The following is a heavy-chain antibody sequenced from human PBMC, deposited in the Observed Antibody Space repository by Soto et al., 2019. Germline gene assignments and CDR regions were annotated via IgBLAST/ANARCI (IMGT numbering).Heavy chain of an antibody. Sequence: SETLSLTCTVYGGSLRLYFCNWIRQPAGTGLEWIGRIDNSGSTNCNPSLKSRITMSADTSRNQFSLKLNSVTAADTAVYYCARGGQDFWSGPFDYWGQGALVTVSS. CDR1: GGSLRLYF. V-gene: IGHV4-4*07. D-gene: IGHD3-3*01. J-gene: IGHJ4*02. CDR2: IDNSGST. CDR3: ARGGQDFWSGPFDY.